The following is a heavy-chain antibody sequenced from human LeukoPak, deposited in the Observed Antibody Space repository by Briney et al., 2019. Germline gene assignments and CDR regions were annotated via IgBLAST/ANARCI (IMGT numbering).Heavy chain of an antibody. J-gene: IGHJ4*02. Sequence: LGRSLRLSCAASGFPFSIYPIHRVRQAPGKGREWVAGISYDGSNEYYADSVKGRFSISRDSSKNMLYLHMNSLRGDDSAVYYCAREKYEGSTHFDYWGQGTLVTVSS. V-gene: IGHV3-30*14. D-gene: IGHD2-2*01. CDR3: AREKYEGSTHFDY. CDR2: ISYDGSNE. CDR1: GFPFSIYP.